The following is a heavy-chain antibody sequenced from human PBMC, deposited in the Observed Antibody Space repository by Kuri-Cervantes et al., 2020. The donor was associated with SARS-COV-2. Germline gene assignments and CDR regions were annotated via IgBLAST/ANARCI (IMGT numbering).Heavy chain of an antibody. CDR3: ARRSGAARPFLFDY. Sequence: GSLRLSCAVYGGSFSGYYWSWIRQPPGKGLEWIGEINHSGSTNYNPSLKSRVTISVDTSKNQFSLKLSSVTAADTAVYYCARRSGAARPFLFDYWGQGTLVTVSS. V-gene: IGHV4-34*01. D-gene: IGHD6-6*01. J-gene: IGHJ4*02. CDR1: GGSFSGYY. CDR2: INHSGST.